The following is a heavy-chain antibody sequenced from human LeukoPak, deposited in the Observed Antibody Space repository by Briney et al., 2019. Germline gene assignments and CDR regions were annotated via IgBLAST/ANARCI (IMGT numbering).Heavy chain of an antibody. Sequence: GGSLRLSCAASGFTFSSYRMHWVRQAPGKGLVWVSRISNDGTTTTYADSVKGRFTISRDNAKNTLYLQMNSLRVEDTAIYYCAKMTAPAYWGQGTLVTVSS. CDR1: GFTFSSYR. D-gene: IGHD5-18*01. V-gene: IGHV3-74*01. CDR3: AKMTAPAY. J-gene: IGHJ4*02. CDR2: ISNDGTTT.